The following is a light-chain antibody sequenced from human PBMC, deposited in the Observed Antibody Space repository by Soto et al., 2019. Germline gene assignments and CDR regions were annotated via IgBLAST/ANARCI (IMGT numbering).Light chain of an antibody. CDR2: GAS. CDR3: QQYDSSPIT. V-gene: IGKV3-20*01. J-gene: IGKJ5*01. CDR1: QSVSSY. Sequence: EILMTQSPAPLSVSPGERVTLSCRASQSVSSYLAWYQQKPGQAPRLLIYGASSRATGIPDRFSGSGSGTDFTLTISRLEPEDVAVYYCQQYDSSPITFGQGTRLEIK.